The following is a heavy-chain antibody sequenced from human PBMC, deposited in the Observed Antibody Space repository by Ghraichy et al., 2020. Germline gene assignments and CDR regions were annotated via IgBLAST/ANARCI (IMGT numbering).Heavy chain of an antibody. Sequence: SETLSLTCAVYGGSFSAYYWSWIRQPPGKGLEWIGEINHSGSTNYNPSLKSRVTISVDTSKNQFSLKLSSVTAADTAVYYCARGLGLTGTGHKAIDYWGQGTLVTVSS. CDR3: ARGLGLTGTGHKAIDY. D-gene: IGHD1-20*01. CDR2: INHSGST. J-gene: IGHJ4*02. CDR1: GGSFSAYY. V-gene: IGHV4-34*01.